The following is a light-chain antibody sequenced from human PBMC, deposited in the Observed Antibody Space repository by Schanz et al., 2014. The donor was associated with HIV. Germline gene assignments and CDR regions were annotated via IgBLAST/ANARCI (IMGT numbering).Light chain of an antibody. CDR1: QSVSSSY. Sequence: EIVLTQSPGTLSLSPGERATLSCRASQSVSSSYFAWYQQKPGQAPRLLIYGASSRATGIPDRFSGSGSGTDFTLTISRLEPEDFAVYYCQQYSYSPRTFGQGTKLEVK. V-gene: IGKV3-20*01. CDR2: GAS. J-gene: IGKJ2*02. CDR3: QQYSYSPRT.